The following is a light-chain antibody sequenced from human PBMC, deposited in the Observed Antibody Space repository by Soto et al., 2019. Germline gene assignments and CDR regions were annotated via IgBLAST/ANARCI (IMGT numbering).Light chain of an antibody. J-gene: IGKJ1*01. CDR1: QTIYSN. V-gene: IGKV3-20*01. CDR2: RAS. Sequence: IVMTQSPATLSVSPGDTASLSCRAGQTIYSNVAWYQQRPGQAPRLIIYRASSRATGVPDRFSGSGSGTDFTLTISRLEPEDFAVYYCQQYGSSGTFGQGTKVDIK. CDR3: QQYGSSGT.